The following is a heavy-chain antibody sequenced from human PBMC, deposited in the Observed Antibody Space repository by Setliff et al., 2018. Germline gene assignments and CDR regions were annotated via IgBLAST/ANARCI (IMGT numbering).Heavy chain of an antibody. Sequence: GESLRLSCAASGFTFSSYWMSWVCKAPGKGLEWVANIKQDGSEKDYVDSVKGRLTISRDNAKNSLYLQMNSLRADDTAVYYCTRDYGFCSGGSCSYYGMDVWGQGTTVTVSS. CDR3: TRDYGFCSGGSCSYYGMDV. D-gene: IGHD2-15*01. CDR2: IKQDGSEK. J-gene: IGHJ6*02. V-gene: IGHV3-7*01. CDR1: GFTFSSYW.